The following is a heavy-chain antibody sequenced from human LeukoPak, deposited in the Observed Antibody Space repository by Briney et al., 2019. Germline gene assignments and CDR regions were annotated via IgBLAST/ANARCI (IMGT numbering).Heavy chain of an antibody. CDR3: AREHGSSWYYYYYGMDV. CDR1: GFTFSSYA. V-gene: IGHV3-30*04. D-gene: IGHD6-13*01. CDR2: ISYDGSNK. J-gene: IGHJ6*02. Sequence: GRSLRLSCAASGFTFSSYAMHWVRQAPGKGLEWVAVISYDGSNKYYADSVKGRFTISRDNSKNTLYLRMNSLRAEDTAVYYCAREHGSSWYYYYYGMDVWGQGTTVTVSS.